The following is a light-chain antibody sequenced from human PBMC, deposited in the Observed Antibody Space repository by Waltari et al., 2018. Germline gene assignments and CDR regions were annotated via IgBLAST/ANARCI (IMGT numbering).Light chain of an antibody. CDR2: WAS. J-gene: IGKJ4*01. CDR1: QSVLYSSNNKNY. V-gene: IGKV4-1*01. CDR3: QQYYSTPLLP. Sequence: DIVMTQSPDSLAVSLGERATINCKSRQSVLYSSNNKNYLAWYQQKPGQPPKLLIYWASTRESGVPDRFSGSGSGTDFTLTISSLQAEDVAVYYCQQYYSTPLLPFGGGTKVEIK.